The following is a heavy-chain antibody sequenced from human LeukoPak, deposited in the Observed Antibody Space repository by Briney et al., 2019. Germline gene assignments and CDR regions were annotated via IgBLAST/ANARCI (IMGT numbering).Heavy chain of an antibody. D-gene: IGHD5-18*01. CDR2: IKKDGSEK. V-gene: IGHV3-7*01. CDR3: ARDLSGVTGYTYGRGTDY. Sequence: GGSLRLSCAASGFTFSSYWMSWVRQAPGKGLEWVANIKKDGSEKYYVDSVKGRFTISRDNAKASLYLQMNSLRAEDTAVYYCARDLSGVTGYTYGRGTDYWGQGTLVTVSS. J-gene: IGHJ4*02. CDR1: GFTFSSYW.